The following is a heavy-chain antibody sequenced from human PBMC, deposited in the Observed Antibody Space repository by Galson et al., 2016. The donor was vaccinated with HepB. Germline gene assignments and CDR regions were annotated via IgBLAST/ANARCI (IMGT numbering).Heavy chain of an antibody. CDR1: DGSIDSIYW. CDR3: ARERGAPEWQLRVPYFDY. D-gene: IGHD4-23*01. CDR2: ISHGGTT. V-gene: IGHV4-4*02. J-gene: IGHJ4*02. Sequence: SETLPLTCAVSDGSIDSIYWWTWVRQAPGKGLEWIGQISHGGTTNYNPSLESRVTISLDESTNQFSLSLSSVTAADTAVYYCARERGAPEWQLRVPYFDYWGQGRLVTVSS.